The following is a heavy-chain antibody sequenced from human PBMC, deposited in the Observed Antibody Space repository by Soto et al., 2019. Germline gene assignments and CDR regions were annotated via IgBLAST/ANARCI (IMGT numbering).Heavy chain of an antibody. V-gene: IGHV3-11*06. D-gene: IGHD1-1*01. Sequence: GGSLRLYCEGSGVTFSDYYMSWIRQAPGKGLEWISYSSNSGTFTKYADSVKGRFSISRDNTKNLLFLQMNSLRAEDTALYYCARSGDNYNLLDYWGQGTPVTVSS. J-gene: IGHJ4*02. CDR3: ARSGDNYNLLDY. CDR1: GVTFSDYY. CDR2: SSNSGTFT.